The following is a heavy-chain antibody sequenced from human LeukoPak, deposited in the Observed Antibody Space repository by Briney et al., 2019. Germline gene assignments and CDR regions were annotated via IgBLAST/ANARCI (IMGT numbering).Heavy chain of an antibody. J-gene: IGHJ6*02. D-gene: IGHD5-12*01. CDR2: IGTAGDT. CDR1: GFTFSSYD. V-gene: IGHV3-13*01. CDR3: ARSRLEKYCYYGMDV. Sequence: GGSLRLSCAASGFTFSSYDMHWVRQATGKGLEWVSAIGTAGDTYYPGSVKGRFTISRENAKNSLYLQMNSLRAGDTAVYYCARSRLEKYCYYGMDVWGQGTTVTVSS.